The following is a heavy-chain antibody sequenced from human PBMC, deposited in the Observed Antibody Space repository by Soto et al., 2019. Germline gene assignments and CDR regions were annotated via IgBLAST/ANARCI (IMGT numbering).Heavy chain of an antibody. CDR2: ISYDGSNK. CDR1: GFTFSSYA. V-gene: IGHV3-30-3*01. Sequence: GGSLRLSCAASGFTFSSYAMHWVRQAPGKGLEWVAVISYDGSNKYYADSVKGRFTISRDNSKNTLYLQMNSLRAEDTAVYYCARCPITIFGVVIRGWFDPWGQGTLVTDSS. CDR3: ARCPITIFGVVIRGWFDP. J-gene: IGHJ5*02. D-gene: IGHD3-3*01.